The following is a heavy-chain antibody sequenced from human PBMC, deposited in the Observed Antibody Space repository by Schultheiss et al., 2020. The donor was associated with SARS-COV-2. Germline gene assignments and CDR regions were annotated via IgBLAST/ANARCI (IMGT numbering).Heavy chain of an antibody. Sequence: SETLSLTCTVSSGSLIPYYWTWIRQPPGKGLEWIGYISYTGSPSYNPSLKSRVTFSLDTSKKQFSLRLNSVTAADTAVYYCARRRKDTNDYSYFDSWGQGTLVTVSS. CDR3: ARRRKDTNDYSYFDS. CDR1: SGSLIPYY. J-gene: IGHJ4*02. V-gene: IGHV4-59*01. CDR2: ISYTGSP. D-gene: IGHD4-11*01.